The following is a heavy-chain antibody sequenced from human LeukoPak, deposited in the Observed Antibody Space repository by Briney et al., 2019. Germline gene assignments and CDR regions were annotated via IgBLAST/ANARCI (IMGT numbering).Heavy chain of an antibody. D-gene: IGHD2-2*02. V-gene: IGHV1-18*01. Sequence: ASVKVSCKASGYTFTSYDISWVRQAPGQGLEWMGWISAYNGNTNYAQKLQGRVTMTTDTSTSTAYMELRSLRSDDTAVYYCARVSVVPAAIGAFDIWGQGTMVTVSS. J-gene: IGHJ3*02. CDR2: ISAYNGNT. CDR1: GYTFTSYD. CDR3: ARVSVVPAAIGAFDI.